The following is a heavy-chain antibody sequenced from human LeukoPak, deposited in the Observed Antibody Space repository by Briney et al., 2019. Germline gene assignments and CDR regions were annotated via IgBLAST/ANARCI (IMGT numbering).Heavy chain of an antibody. CDR1: GFTFSSYW. D-gene: IGHD1-26*01. CDR3: AKGSYSGSYPDAFDI. V-gene: IGHV3-74*01. Sequence: GGSLRLSCAASGFTFSSYWMHWVRQAPGKGLVWVSRINSDGSSTSYADSVKGRFTISRDNAKNTLYLQMNSLRAEDTAVYYCAKGSYSGSYPDAFDIWGQGTMVTVSS. CDR2: INSDGSST. J-gene: IGHJ3*02.